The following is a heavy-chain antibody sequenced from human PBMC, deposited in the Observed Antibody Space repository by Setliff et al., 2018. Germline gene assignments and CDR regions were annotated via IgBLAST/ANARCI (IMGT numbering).Heavy chain of an antibody. Sequence: PSETLSLTCTVSGGSISSYYWSWIRQPAWKGLEWIGHIYIGGSANYNPSLKSRVTISLDKSNNLFSLELTSVTAADSAVYYCARVSIAPPSYYGMDVWGRGTTVTVSS. CDR1: GGSISSYY. J-gene: IGHJ6*02. D-gene: IGHD2-21*01. CDR2: IYIGGSA. CDR3: ARVSIAPPSYYGMDV. V-gene: IGHV4-4*07.